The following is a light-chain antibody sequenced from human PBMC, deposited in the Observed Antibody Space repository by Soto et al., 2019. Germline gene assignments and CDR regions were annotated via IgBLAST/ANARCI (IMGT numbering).Light chain of an antibody. J-gene: IGLJ1*01. CDR2: SNN. Sequence: QSVLTQPPSAPGTPGQRVTISCSGSSSNIGSNTVNWYQQLPGTAPKLLIYSNNQRPSGVPDRFSGSKSGTSASLAISGLQSEEEADYYSAAWDDSLNGYVFGTGTKVTVL. V-gene: IGLV1-44*01. CDR1: SSNIGSNT. CDR3: AAWDDSLNGYV.